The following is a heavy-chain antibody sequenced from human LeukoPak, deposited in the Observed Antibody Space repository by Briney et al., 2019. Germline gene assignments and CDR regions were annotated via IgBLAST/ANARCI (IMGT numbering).Heavy chain of an antibody. V-gene: IGHV3-48*01. D-gene: IGHD4-11*01. J-gene: IGHJ4*02. CDR2: ISSSSSTI. CDR1: GFTFSSYS. CDR3: ARDFYYSNYCLDY. Sequence: GGSLRLSCAASGFTFSSYSMNWVRQAPGKGLEWVSYISSSSSTIYYADSVKGRFTISRDNAKNSLYLQMNSLRAEDTAVYYCARDFYYSNYCLDYWGQGTLVTVSS.